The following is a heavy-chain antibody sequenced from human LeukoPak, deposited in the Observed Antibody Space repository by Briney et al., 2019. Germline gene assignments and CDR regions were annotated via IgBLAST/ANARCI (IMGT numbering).Heavy chain of an antibody. CDR1: GFTFSSYG. Sequence: PGGSLRLSCAASGFTFSSYGMHWVRQAPGKGLEWVAVISYDGSNKYYADSVKGRFTISRDNSKNTLYLQMNSLRAEDTAVYYCAKDELGGYFDYWGQGTLATVSS. D-gene: IGHD3-16*01. CDR2: ISYDGSNK. V-gene: IGHV3-30*18. J-gene: IGHJ4*02. CDR3: AKDELGGYFDY.